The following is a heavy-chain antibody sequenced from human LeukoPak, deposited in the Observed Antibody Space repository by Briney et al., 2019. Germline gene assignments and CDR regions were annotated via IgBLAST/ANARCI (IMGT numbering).Heavy chain of an antibody. CDR1: GGSISSSSYY. Sequence: PSETLSLTCTVSGGSISSSSYYWGWIRQPPGKGLEWIGSIYHSGSTYYNPSLKTRVTMSVDTSKSQFSLKLSSVTAADTAVYYCARLYLRDHCSSTSCYGLYFDYWGQGTLVTVSS. CDR3: ARLYLRDHCSSTSCYGLYFDY. V-gene: IGHV4-39*07. J-gene: IGHJ4*02. D-gene: IGHD2-2*01. CDR2: IYHSGST.